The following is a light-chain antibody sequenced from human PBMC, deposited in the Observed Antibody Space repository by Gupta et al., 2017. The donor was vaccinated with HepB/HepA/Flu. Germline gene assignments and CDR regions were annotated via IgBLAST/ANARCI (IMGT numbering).Light chain of an antibody. CDR3: QVWDSGNDRVV. Sequence: SYVLTQPPSLSVAPGKTARRTCGGSNIGDKRVHWFQQKPGQAPVLVVYDDTDRPSGIPERFSGSNSGKTATLTISRVEAGDEADYYCQVWDSGNDRVVLGGGTKLTVL. CDR2: DDT. J-gene: IGLJ2*01. V-gene: IGLV3-21*03. CDR1: NIGDKR.